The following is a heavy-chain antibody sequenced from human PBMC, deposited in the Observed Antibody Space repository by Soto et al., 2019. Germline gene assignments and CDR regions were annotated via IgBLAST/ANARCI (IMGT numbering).Heavy chain of an antibody. CDR2: ISASTRNT. V-gene: IGHV1-18*01. CDR1: GYTFRDYA. J-gene: IGHJ2*01. Sequence: QVQLVQSGGEVKKPGASVKVSCQASGYTFRDYAISWVRQVPGQGLEWMGWISASTRNTDQAQNFQGRVIMTLDTSTNTAYMELRSLRSDDTAVYYCVRCYCSVGSCYACWHFDLWGRGTLVTVSS. D-gene: IGHD2-15*01. CDR3: VRCYCSVGSCYACWHFDL.